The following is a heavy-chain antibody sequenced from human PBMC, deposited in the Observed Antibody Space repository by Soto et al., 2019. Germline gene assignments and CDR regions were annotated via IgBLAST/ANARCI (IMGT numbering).Heavy chain of an antibody. D-gene: IGHD3-10*01. CDR3: ARQRSPEGWFDP. V-gene: IGHV3-23*01. CDR1: AISFNTYG. Sequence: QPGGSLRLSCAASAISFNTYGVTWVRQAPGKGLEWVSTVTVTGGSTYYADSVKGRFTISRDRSNYTVSLLLNSLRVEDTAIYYCARQRSPEGWFDPWGQGTLVTVSS. CDR2: VTVTGGST. J-gene: IGHJ5*02.